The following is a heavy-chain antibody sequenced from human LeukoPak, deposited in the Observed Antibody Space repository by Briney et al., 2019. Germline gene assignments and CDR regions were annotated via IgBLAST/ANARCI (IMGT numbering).Heavy chain of an antibody. CDR3: ARTERIQLWLSY. J-gene: IGHJ4*02. V-gene: IGHV1-69*04. D-gene: IGHD5-18*01. Sequence: GPSVKVSCKASGGTFSSYAISWVRQAPGQGLEWIGRIIPILGIANYAQKFQGRVTITADKSTSTAYMELSSLRSEDTAVYYCARTERIQLWLSYWGQGTLVTVSS. CDR2: IIPILGIA. CDR1: GGTFSSYA.